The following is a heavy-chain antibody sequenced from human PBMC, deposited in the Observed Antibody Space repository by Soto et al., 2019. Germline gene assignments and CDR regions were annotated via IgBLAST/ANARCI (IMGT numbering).Heavy chain of an antibody. Sequence: SETLSLTCAVYGGSFSGYYWSWIRQPPGKGLEWIGEINHSGSTNYNPSLKSRVTISVDTSKNQFSLKLSSVTAADTAVYYCARAFVVVVAATSGLVWFDPWGQGTLVTVSS. CDR3: ARAFVVVVAATSGLVWFDP. J-gene: IGHJ5*02. D-gene: IGHD2-15*01. V-gene: IGHV4-34*01. CDR1: GGSFSGYY. CDR2: INHSGST.